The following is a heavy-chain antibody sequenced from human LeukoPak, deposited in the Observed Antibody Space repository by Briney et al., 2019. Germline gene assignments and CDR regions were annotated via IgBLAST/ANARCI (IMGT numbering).Heavy chain of an antibody. V-gene: IGHV1-18*01. J-gene: IGHJ4*02. CDR1: GYTFTSYG. Sequence: GASVKVSCKASGYTFTSYGISWVRQAPGQGLEWMGWISAYNGNTNYAQKLQGRVTMTTDKSTSTAYMELRSLRSDDTAVYYCAREETTVVTPGGYFDYWGQGTLVTVSS. CDR3: AREETTVVTPGGYFDY. D-gene: IGHD4-23*01. CDR2: ISAYNGNT.